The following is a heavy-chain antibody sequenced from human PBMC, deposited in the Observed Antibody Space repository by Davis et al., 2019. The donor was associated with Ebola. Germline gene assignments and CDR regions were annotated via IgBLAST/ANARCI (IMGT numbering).Heavy chain of an antibody. Sequence: GGSLRLSCAASKFTFGDFGMSWVRQAPGKGLEWVSVFYRGGPTHYADSVKGRFTISRDNSKNTLYLQMNGLRVEDTAIYYCVKDTSSIWFDVWGQGTTVTVSS. CDR3: VKDTSSIWFDV. J-gene: IGHJ3*01. CDR2: FYRGGPT. D-gene: IGHD6-13*01. CDR1: KFTFGDFG. V-gene: IGHV3-53*01.